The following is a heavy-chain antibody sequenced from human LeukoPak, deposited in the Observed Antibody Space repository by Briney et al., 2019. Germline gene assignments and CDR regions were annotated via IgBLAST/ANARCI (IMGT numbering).Heavy chain of an antibody. CDR2: IYYSGST. V-gene: IGHV4-39*01. CDR3: ARRGAGATTANWFDP. J-gene: IGHJ5*02. D-gene: IGHD1-26*01. CDR1: GGSISSSSYY. Sequence: PSETLSLTCTVSGGSISSSSYYWGWIRQPPGKGLEWIGSIYYSGSTYYNPSLKSRVTISVDTSKNQFSLKLSSVTAADTAVYYCARRGAGATTANWFDPWGQGTLVTVSS.